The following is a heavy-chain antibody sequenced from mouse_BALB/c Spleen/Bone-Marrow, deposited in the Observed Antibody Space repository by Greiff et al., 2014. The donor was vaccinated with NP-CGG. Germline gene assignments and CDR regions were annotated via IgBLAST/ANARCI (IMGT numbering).Heavy chain of an antibody. D-gene: IGHD1-1*01. J-gene: IGHJ3*01. CDR1: GYVFTDYW. Sequence: VKLVESGAELVRPGSSVKISCKASGYVFTDYWMNWLRQRPGQGLEWIGQIFPVNADTNYKANFKDKVTLTADKSSTTAYMQLNSLTSEDSAVYFCARFATGSFAYWGRGLWSLSLQ. V-gene: IGHV1-80*01. CDR2: IFPVNADT. CDR3: ARFATGSFAY.